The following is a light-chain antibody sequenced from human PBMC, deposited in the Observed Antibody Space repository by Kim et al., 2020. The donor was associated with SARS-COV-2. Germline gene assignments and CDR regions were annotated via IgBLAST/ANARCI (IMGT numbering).Light chain of an antibody. V-gene: IGKV1-12*01. J-gene: IGKJ4*01. CDR2: PAS. CDR1: QGIGSW. Sequence: DIQMTQSPSSVSASVGERVTMTCRASQGIGSWLAWYQQKPGNAPKVLIYPASSLQSGVPSRFSGSGSGTEFTLTISSLQPEDVAIYYCQQANSYPLTFAGGTKVEIK. CDR3: QQANSYPLT.